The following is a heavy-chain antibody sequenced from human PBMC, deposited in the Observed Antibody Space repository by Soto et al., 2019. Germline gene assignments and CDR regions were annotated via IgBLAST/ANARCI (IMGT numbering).Heavy chain of an antibody. J-gene: IGHJ6*02. D-gene: IGHD1-1*01. CDR1: VDSISSADYY. CDR2: IFYSGTT. CDR3: ARDLWVEPELYYYGMDV. Sequence: SETLSLTCTVSVDSISSADYYWSWIRQTPGKGLEWIGHIFYSGTTYYNPSLKSRLTISVDTSKNHFSLRLTSVTAADTAVYYCARDLWVEPELYYYGMDVWGQGTKVTVSS. V-gene: IGHV4-30-4*01.